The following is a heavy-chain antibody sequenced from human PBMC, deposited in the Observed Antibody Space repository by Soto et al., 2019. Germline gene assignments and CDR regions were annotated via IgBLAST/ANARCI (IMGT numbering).Heavy chain of an antibody. V-gene: IGHV3-30*14. J-gene: IGHJ3*02. CDR3: AIQRRLSAVTTGRITFDI. CDR1: GFTFSDYI. D-gene: IGHD4-17*01. Sequence: PGGSLRLSCSASGFTFSDYIMHWVRQAPGKGLEWVAAISADGSKTYFAEFVEGRITISGDNSKNTLYLQMYSLRAEDTAVYYCAIQRRLSAVTTGRITFDIRGQGTMVTVSS. CDR2: ISADGSKT.